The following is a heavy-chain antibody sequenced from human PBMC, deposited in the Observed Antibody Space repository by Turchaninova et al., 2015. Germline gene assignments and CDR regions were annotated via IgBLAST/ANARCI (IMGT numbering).Heavy chain of an antibody. Sequence: QVQLQQSGPGLVKPSQTLSLTCAISGDSVSHRGASWNWIRQSPSRGLEWLGRTYYMFKWGKEYAVALKGRITINPDTSKNQFSLSLNSVTPEDTAVYYCVRDTNWGFDYWGQGTLVTVSS. J-gene: IGHJ4*02. V-gene: IGHV6-1*01. CDR2: TYYMFKWGK. CDR1: GDSVSHRGAS. D-gene: IGHD7-27*01. CDR3: VRDTNWGFDY.